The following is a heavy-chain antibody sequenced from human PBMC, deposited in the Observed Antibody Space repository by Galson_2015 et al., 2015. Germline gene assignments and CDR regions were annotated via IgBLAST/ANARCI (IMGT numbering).Heavy chain of an antibody. D-gene: IGHD5-18*01. CDR3: VRDPSTSLVAY. CDR1: GFSFKNYE. CDR2: ISGSGSNI. Sequence: SLRLSCAASGFSFKNYEMNWVRQAPGKGLEWVSYISGSGSNIYYADSVKGRFTVSRDNANNLVHLQMNSLRAEDTAVYYCVRDPSTSLVAYWGQGTLVTVSS. J-gene: IGHJ4*02. V-gene: IGHV3-48*03.